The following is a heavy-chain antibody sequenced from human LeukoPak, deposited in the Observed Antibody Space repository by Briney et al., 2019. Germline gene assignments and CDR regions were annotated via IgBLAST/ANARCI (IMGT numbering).Heavy chain of an antibody. CDR1: GGSINNYY. CDR3: ARHDMKWAFYVH. Sequence: KPSETLRLTCTVSGGSINNYYWSWIRQPPGKGLEWVAYIYYSGRTNYNPSLKSRVTTSVDTSKNQFSLRLTSVTAADTAVYYCARHDMKWAFYVHGGQGTLITVSS. D-gene: IGHD3-3*02. V-gene: IGHV4-59*08. CDR2: IYYSGRT. J-gene: IGHJ1*01.